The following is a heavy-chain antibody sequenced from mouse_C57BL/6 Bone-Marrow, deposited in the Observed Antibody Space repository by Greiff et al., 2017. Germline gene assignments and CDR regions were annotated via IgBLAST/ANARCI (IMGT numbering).Heavy chain of an antibody. Sequence: QVTLKVSGPGILQPSQTLSLTCSFSGFSLSTFGMGVGWIRQPSGKGLEWLAHIWWDDDKYYNPALKSRLTISKDTSKNQVFLKIANVDTADTATYYCARGDYYYGSSGNYFDYWGQGTTLTVSS. CDR1: GFSLSTFGMG. D-gene: IGHD1-1*01. CDR2: IWWDDDK. V-gene: IGHV8-8*01. CDR3: ARGDYYYGSSGNYFDY. J-gene: IGHJ2*01.